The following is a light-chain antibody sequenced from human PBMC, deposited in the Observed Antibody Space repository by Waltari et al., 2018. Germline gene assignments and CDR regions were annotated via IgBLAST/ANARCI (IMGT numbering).Light chain of an antibody. V-gene: IGLV2-23*02. CDR3: CSYASTDSYV. CDR1: SRAVGSYHA. CDR2: EVT. J-gene: IGLJ1*01. Sequence: QSALTQPASVSGSPGQSIPLPCTGTSRAVGSYHAASWYQKHPGKAPKLMIYEVTKRPSGISYRFSGSKSGNTASLTISGLQAEDEADYYCCSYASTDSYVFGTGTKVTVL.